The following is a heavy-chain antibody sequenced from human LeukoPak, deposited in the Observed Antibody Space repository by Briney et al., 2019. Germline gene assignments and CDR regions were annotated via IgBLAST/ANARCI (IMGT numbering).Heavy chain of an antibody. Sequence: ASVKVSCKASGYTFTGYYMHWVRQAPGQGLEWMGWINPNSGGTNYAQKFRGRVTMTRDTSISTAYMELSRLRSDDTAVYYCASTRGSSWPHAFDIWGQGTMVTVSS. V-gene: IGHV1-2*02. CDR2: INPNSGGT. CDR1: GYTFTGYY. J-gene: IGHJ3*02. CDR3: ASTRGSSWPHAFDI. D-gene: IGHD6-13*01.